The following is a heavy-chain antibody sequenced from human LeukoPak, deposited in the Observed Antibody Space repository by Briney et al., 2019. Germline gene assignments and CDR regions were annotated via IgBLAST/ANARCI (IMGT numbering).Heavy chain of an antibody. CDR1: GYTFTSYG. D-gene: IGHD3-10*01. CDR3: ARDIGRDYGSGSYYKGSGY. J-gene: IGHJ4*02. V-gene: IGHV1-18*01. Sequence: GASVKVSCKASGYTFTSYGISWVRQAPGQGLEWMGWINAYNGNTNYAQKLQGRVTMTTDTSTSTAYMELRSLRSDDTAVYYCARDIGRDYGSGSYYKGSGYWGQGTLVTVSS. CDR2: INAYNGNT.